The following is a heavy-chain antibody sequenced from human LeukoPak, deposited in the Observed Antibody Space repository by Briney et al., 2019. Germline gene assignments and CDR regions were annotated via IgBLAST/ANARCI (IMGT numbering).Heavy chain of an antibody. D-gene: IGHD3-22*01. CDR1: GFTFSSYA. CDR3: ANDGAYYDSSTDAFDI. J-gene: IGHJ3*02. CDR2: IGGTGGNT. V-gene: IGHV3-23*01. Sequence: GGSLRLSCAASGFTFSSYAMSWVRQAPGKGLEWVSAIGGTGGNTYYADSVKGRFTISRDNSKNTLYLQMNSLRAEDTAVYYCANDGAYYDSSTDAFDIWGQGTMVTVSS.